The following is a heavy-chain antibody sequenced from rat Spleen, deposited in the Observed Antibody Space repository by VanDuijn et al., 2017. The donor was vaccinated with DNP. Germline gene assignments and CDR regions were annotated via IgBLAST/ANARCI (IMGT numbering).Heavy chain of an antibody. J-gene: IGHJ1*01. V-gene: IGHV2-15*01. CDR1: GFSLTSFG. Sequence: QVQLKESGPGLVQPSQTLSLTCTVSGFSLTSFGVSWVRQPPGKGLAWMGIIWNTGGTRYNSVFKSRLSISRDTSKSQVFLKMNSLQTEDTAIYFCSRDRDSTGIRTWYFDFWGPGTMVTVSS. CDR3: SRDRDSTGIRTWYFDF. D-gene: IGHD1-4*01. CDR2: IWNTGGT.